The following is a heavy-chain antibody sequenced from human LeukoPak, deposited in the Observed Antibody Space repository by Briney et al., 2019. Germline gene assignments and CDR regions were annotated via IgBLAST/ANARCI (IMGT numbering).Heavy chain of an antibody. Sequence: ASVKVSCKASGYTFTSYGISWVRQAPGKGLEWMGGFDPEDGETIYAQKFQGRVTMTEDTSTDTAYMELSSLRSEDTAVYYCATVFFTAAARNFDYWGQGTLVTVSS. J-gene: IGHJ4*02. CDR1: GYTFTSYG. CDR3: ATVFFTAAARNFDY. D-gene: IGHD6-13*01. V-gene: IGHV1-24*01. CDR2: FDPEDGET.